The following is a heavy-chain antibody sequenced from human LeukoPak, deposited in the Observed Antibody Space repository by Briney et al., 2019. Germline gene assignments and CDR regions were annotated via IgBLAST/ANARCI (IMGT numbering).Heavy chain of an antibody. CDR1: GGSISSYY. Sequence: SETLSLTCTVSGGSISSYYWSWIRQPPGKGLEWIGYIYYSGSTNYNPSLKSRVTISVDTSKNQFSLKLSSVTAAVTAVYYCAREIDAFDIWGQGTMVTVSS. J-gene: IGHJ3*02. CDR2: IYYSGST. CDR3: AREIDAFDI. V-gene: IGHV4-59*01.